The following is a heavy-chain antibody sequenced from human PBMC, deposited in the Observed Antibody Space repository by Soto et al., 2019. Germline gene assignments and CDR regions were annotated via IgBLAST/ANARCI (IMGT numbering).Heavy chain of an antibody. J-gene: IGHJ4*02. D-gene: IGHD3-22*01. V-gene: IGHV4-4*07. CDR3: ARDLPPYDRRRQSAGAFED. Sequence: QVQLQESGPGVVRPSETLSLTCSVSGSSFTGDYWSWIRQPAGKGLEWIGRVFGNGAGTPIYNSALKNRFTMSVDSSNTQFSLKLTSVTAADTALYYCARDLPPYDRRRQSAGAFEDWGQGTLVTVSS. CDR1: GSSFTGDY. CDR2: VFGNGAGTP.